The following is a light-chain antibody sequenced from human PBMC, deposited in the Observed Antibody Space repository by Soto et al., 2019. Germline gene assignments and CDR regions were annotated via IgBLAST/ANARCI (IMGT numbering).Light chain of an antibody. J-gene: IGKJ5*01. Sequence: DIQMTQSPSSLSASVGDRVTITCRASQGISNFLAWYQQKPGKVPKLLISAASTLQSGVPSRFSGSGSGTDFTITITSLQPEYVATYYCQKYSSVITFGQGTRLEIK. V-gene: IGKV1-27*01. CDR2: AAS. CDR3: QKYSSVIT. CDR1: QGISNF.